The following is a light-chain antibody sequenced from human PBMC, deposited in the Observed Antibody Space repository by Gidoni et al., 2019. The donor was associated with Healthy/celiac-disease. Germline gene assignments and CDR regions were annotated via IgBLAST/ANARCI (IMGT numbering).Light chain of an antibody. CDR3: QKYNSAPRS. CDR2: AAS. V-gene: IGKV1-27*01. Sequence: DIQMTQSPSSLSASVGDRVTLTCRASQGISNYFAWYQQKPGKVPKLLIYAASTLQSGVPSRFSGSGSGTDFTLTISSLQPEDVATYYCQKYNSAPRSFGPGTKVDIK. CDR1: QGISNY. J-gene: IGKJ3*01.